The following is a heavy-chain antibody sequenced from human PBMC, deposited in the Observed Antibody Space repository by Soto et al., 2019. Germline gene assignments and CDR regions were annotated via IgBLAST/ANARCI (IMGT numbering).Heavy chain of an antibody. CDR2: IDWDDDK. CDR1: GFSLSTSGMC. J-gene: IGHJ6*02. V-gene: IGHV2-70*01. CDR3: ARIRRYSYGLRQYYYYGMDV. D-gene: IGHD5-18*01. Sequence: ESGPTLVNPTQTLTLTCTFSGFSLSTSGMCVSWIRQPPGKALEWLALIDWDDDKYYSTSLKTRLTISKDTSKNQVVLTMTNMDPVDTATYYCARIRRYSYGLRQYYYYGMDVWGQGTKVTVSS.